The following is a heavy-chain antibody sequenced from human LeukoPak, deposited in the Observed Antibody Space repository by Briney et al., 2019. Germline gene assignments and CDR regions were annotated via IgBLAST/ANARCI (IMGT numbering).Heavy chain of an antibody. Sequence: ASVKASCKASGYTFTSYDINWVRQATGQGLEWMGWMNPNSGNTGYAQKFQGRVTITRNTSISTAYMELSSLRSEDTAVYYCARGVLRFLEWLPKSYMDVWGKGTTVTVSS. V-gene: IGHV1-8*03. CDR2: MNPNSGNT. CDR1: GYTFTSYD. J-gene: IGHJ6*03. CDR3: ARGVLRFLEWLPKSYMDV. D-gene: IGHD3-3*01.